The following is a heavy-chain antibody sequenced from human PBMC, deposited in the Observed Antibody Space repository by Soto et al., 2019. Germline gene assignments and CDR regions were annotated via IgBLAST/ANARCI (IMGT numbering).Heavy chain of an antibody. J-gene: IGHJ4*02. D-gene: IGHD5-18*01. CDR2: IYYSGST. CDR3: ARDQKGYRYDY. Sequence: QVQLQESGPGLVKPSETLSLTCTVSGGSVSSGSYYWSWIRQPPGKGLEWIGYIYYSGSTNYNPSLKSRVTISVDTSKNQFSLKLSSVTAADTAVYYCARDQKGYRYDYWGQGTLVTVSS. V-gene: IGHV4-61*01. CDR1: GGSVSSGSYY.